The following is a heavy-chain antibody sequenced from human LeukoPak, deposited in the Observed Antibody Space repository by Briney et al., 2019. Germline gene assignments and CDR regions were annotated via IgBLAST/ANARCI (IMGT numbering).Heavy chain of an antibody. V-gene: IGHV3-48*04. CDR3: ARRYCSSTSCTLDY. CDR2: ISSSSSPI. J-gene: IGHJ4*02. Sequence: PGGSLRLSCAASGFTFSSYSMNWVRQAPGKGLEWVSFISSSSSPIYYADSVRGRFTISRDNAKNSLYLQMNSLRAEDTAVYYCARRYCSSTSCTLDYWGQGTLVTVSS. CDR1: GFTFSSYS. D-gene: IGHD2-2*01.